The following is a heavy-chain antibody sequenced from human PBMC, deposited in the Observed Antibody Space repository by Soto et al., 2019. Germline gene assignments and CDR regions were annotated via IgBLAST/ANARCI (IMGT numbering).Heavy chain of an antibody. Sequence: HPGGSLRLSCAASGFTFGSYAMHWVRQAPGKGLEWVAFIAYDGNSKYYADSVKGRFTISRDNSKNTVYLQMNSLRVGDTAVYYCARSIGSKGMIDLDPWGQGTLVTVSS. J-gene: IGHJ5*02. CDR3: ARSIGSKGMIDLDP. CDR1: GFTFGSYA. CDR2: IAYDGNSK. V-gene: IGHV3-30-3*01. D-gene: IGHD3-22*01.